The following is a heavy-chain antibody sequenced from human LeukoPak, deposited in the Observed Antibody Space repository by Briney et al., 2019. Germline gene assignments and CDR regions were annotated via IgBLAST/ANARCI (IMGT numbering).Heavy chain of an antibody. V-gene: IGHV3-23*01. CDR1: GFTFSSYA. CDR3: ARESVQWQSLDY. D-gene: IGHD6-19*01. J-gene: IGHJ4*02. Sequence: GGSLRLSCAASGFTFSSYAMSWVRQAPGKGLEWVSAISGSGGSTYYADSVKGRFTISRDNSKNSLYLQMNSLRAEDTAVYYCARESVQWQSLDYWGQGTLVTVSS. CDR2: ISGSGGST.